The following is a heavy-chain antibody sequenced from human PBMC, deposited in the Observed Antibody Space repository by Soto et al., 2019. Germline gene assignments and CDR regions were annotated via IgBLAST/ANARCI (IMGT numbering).Heavy chain of an antibody. CDR3: TTDSYITIVIIRFAY. CDR1: GFTFSSYA. J-gene: IGHJ4*01. D-gene: IGHD3-16*02. Sequence: GGSLRLSCAASGFTFSSYAMSWVRQAPGKGLEWVSAISGSGGSTYYADSVKGRLTISRDNSKNTLYLQMNSLKTEDTAVYYCTTDSYITIVIIRFAYWGHGTLVTVSS. V-gene: IGHV3-23*01. CDR2: ISGSGGST.